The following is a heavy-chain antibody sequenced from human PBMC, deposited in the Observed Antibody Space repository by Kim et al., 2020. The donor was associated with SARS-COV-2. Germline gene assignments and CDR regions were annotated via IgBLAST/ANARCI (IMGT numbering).Heavy chain of an antibody. D-gene: IGHD2-2*01. Sequence: GGSLRLSCAASGFTFSTYGMHWVRQAPGKGPEWVAVISKDGNNKYYADSVKGRFTISRDNSKNTLFLEMDSLRPEDTAVYHCAKGVWTSWLSCDWDCYLDDWGQGTLVTVSS. CDR2: ISKDGNNK. CDR1: GFTFSTYG. CDR3: AKGVWTSWLSCDWDCYLDD. J-gene: IGHJ4*02. V-gene: IGHV3-30*18.